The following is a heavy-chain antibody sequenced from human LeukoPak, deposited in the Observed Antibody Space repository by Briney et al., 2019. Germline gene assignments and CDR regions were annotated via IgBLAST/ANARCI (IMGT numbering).Heavy chain of an antibody. Sequence: PSETLSLTCTVSGGSISSSSYYWGWIRQPPGKGLEWIGSIYYSGSTYYNPSLKSRVTISVDTSKNQFSLKLSSVTAADTAVYYCARDSGEFSNNYYFDYWGQGTLVTVSS. D-gene: IGHD1-1*01. CDR1: GGSISSSSYY. CDR2: IYYSGST. V-gene: IGHV4-39*07. J-gene: IGHJ4*02. CDR3: ARDSGEFSNNYYFDY.